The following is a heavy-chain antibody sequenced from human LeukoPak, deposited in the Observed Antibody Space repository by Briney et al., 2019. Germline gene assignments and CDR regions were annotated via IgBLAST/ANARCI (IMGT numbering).Heavy chain of an antibody. J-gene: IGHJ4*02. D-gene: IGHD5-24*01. CDR3: ARDPDGYNFFAS. CDR2: ISDDGRNK. Sequence: GGSLRLSCAASGFTFSGYSMHWVRQPPGKGLQWVAVISDDGRNKYYVDSVKGRFTISRDNSKNTLHLEMNSLRPEDTVMYYCARDPDGYNFFASWGQGTLVTVSS. CDR1: GFTFSGYS. V-gene: IGHV3-30*04.